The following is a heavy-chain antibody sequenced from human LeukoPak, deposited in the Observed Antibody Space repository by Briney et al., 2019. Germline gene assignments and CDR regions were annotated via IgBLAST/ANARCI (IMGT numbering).Heavy chain of an antibody. Sequence: GGSLRLSCSASGFSFSNYAMTWVRRAPGKGLEWVSTISNSGDNTYYADCVKGRFTISRDSSKNTVSLQMNSLRAEDTALYYCAKPRGYCSGGSCYGDSWGQGTLVTVSS. CDR1: GFSFSNYA. D-gene: IGHD2-15*01. V-gene: IGHV3-23*01. CDR2: ISNSGDNT. CDR3: AKPRGYCSGGSCYGDS. J-gene: IGHJ4*02.